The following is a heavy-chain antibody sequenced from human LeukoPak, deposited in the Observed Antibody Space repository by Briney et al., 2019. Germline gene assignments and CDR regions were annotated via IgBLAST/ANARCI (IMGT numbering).Heavy chain of an antibody. J-gene: IGHJ5*02. Sequence: SETLSLTCTVSGGSISSSSYYWGWIRQPPGKGLEWIGSIYYTGSTYYNPSLKSRVTISIDTSKNQFSLRLISVTAADTAIYYCARELAMLFWSGPRSWFDPWGQGTLVTVSS. CDR3: ARELAMLFWSGPRSWFDP. CDR1: GGSISSSSYY. CDR2: IYYTGST. V-gene: IGHV4-39*07. D-gene: IGHD3-3*01.